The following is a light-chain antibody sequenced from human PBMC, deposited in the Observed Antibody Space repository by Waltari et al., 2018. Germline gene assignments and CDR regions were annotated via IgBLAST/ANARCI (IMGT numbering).Light chain of an antibody. CDR1: QSVSSN. Sequence: EIVMTQSPATLSVSPGERATLSCRASQSVSSNLAWYQQKPGQAPRLLISVASTRATGIPARFSGSGSGTEFTLTISSLQSEAFAVYYCQQYNNWPPGWTFGQGTKVEIK. V-gene: IGKV3-15*01. J-gene: IGKJ1*01. CDR2: VAS. CDR3: QQYNNWPPGWT.